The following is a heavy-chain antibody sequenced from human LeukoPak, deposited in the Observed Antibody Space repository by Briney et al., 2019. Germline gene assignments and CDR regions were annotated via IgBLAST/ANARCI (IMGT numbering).Heavy chain of an antibody. J-gene: IGHJ4*02. CDR1: GGSISDNSYY. CDR2: MSYSGNT. D-gene: IGHD3-22*01. Sequence: SETLSLTCTVSGGSISDNSYYWGWIRQPPGKGLEWIGSMSYSGNTYYNPSLTSRVTISVDTSKNQFSLSLSSVTAADTAVYYCATSPYYDSSGYYAGYWGQGTLVTVSS. V-gene: IGHV4-39*01. CDR3: ATSPYYDSSGYYAGY.